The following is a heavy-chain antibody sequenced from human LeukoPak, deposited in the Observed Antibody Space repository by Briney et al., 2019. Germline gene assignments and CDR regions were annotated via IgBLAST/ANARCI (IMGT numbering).Heavy chain of an antibody. CDR3: ATNPYNGSYPLGAFDI. CDR1: GGSISSSSFY. V-gene: IGHV4-39*01. D-gene: IGHD1-26*01. Sequence: SETLSLTCTVSGGSISSSSFYWGWIRQPPGKGLEWIGSIYYSGSTYYNPSLKSRVTISVDTSKNQFSLKLSSVTAADTAVYYCATNPYNGSYPLGAFDIWGQGTMVTVSS. J-gene: IGHJ3*02. CDR2: IYYSGST.